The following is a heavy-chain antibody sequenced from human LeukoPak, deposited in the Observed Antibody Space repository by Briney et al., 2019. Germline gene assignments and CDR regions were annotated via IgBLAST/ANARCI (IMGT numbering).Heavy chain of an antibody. CDR1: GFTFGTFA. D-gene: IGHD1-26*01. CDR2: ISGSGDTT. CDR3: AKDACNSGGSFCNFDY. J-gene: IGHJ4*02. V-gene: IGHV3-23*01. Sequence: GGSLRLSCAASGFTFGTFAMSWVRQAPGKGLEWVSDISGSGDTTYYADSVKGRFTISRDDSKNTLYLRMSTLRAEDTAVYYCAKDACNSGGSFCNFDYWGQGTLVTVSS.